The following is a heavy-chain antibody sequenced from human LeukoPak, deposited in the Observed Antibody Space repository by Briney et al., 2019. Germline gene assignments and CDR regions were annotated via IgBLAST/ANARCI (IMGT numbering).Heavy chain of an antibody. D-gene: IGHD5-18*01. CDR3: ARDRSGYTFDD. Sequence: GGSLRLSCAASGFIFSSYSMNWIRQAPGKGLEWVSSISATGNYIYYADSVKGRFTISRDNAKNSLYLQMNSLRAEDTAVYYCARDRSGYTFDDWGQGTLVTVSS. V-gene: IGHV3-21*01. J-gene: IGHJ4*02. CDR1: GFIFSSYS. CDR2: ISATGNYI.